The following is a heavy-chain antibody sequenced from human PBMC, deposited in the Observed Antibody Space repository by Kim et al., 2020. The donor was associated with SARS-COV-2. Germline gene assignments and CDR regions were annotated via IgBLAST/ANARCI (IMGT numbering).Heavy chain of an antibody. Sequence: ASVKVSCKASGYTFTGYYMHWVRQAPGQGLEWMGWINPNSGGTNYAQKFQGRVTMTRDTSISTAYMELSRLRSDDTAVYYCARDIGGGNSLPDYWGQGTLVTVSS. CDR2: INPNSGGT. D-gene: IGHD2-21*02. CDR1: GYTFTGYY. J-gene: IGHJ4*02. V-gene: IGHV1-2*02. CDR3: ARDIGGGNSLPDY.